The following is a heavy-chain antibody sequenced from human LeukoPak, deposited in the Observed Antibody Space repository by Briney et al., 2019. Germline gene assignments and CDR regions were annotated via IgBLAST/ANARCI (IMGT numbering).Heavy chain of an antibody. J-gene: IGHJ4*02. CDR1: GFTFSSYA. CDR2: ISYDGSNK. D-gene: IGHD1-1*01. CDR3: ARGTPGNNWNDDGVDY. V-gene: IGHV3-30*01. Sequence: PGGSLRLSCAASGFTFSSYAMHWVRQAPGKGLEGVAVISYDGSNKYYADSVKGRFTISRDNSKNTLYLQMNSLRAEDTAVYYCARGTPGNNWNDDGVDYWGQGTLVTVSS.